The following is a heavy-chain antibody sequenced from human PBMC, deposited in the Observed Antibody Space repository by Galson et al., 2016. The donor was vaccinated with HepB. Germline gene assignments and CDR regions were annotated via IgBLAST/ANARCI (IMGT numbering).Heavy chain of an antibody. J-gene: IGHJ2*01. Sequence: RLSCAASGFTVSSNYMNWVRQAPGKGLEWVSVIYSGDNTHDADSVKGRFTISRDNSKNTVDLQMNSLRAEDTAVYYCARSTGTYYNWYFDLWGRGTLVTVSS. CDR2: IYSGDNT. D-gene: IGHD1-26*01. V-gene: IGHV3-53*01. CDR3: ARSTGTYYNWYFDL. CDR1: GFTVSSNY.